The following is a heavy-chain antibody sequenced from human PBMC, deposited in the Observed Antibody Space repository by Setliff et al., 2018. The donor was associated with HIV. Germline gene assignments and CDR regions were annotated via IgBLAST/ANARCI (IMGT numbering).Heavy chain of an antibody. CDR1: GGSISSHY. D-gene: IGHD3-16*02. CDR3: AGAITFGGVIVH. J-gene: IGHJ4*02. CDR2: VYNSGST. Sequence: SETLSLTCTVSGGSISSHYWSWIRQPPGKGLEWIAYVYNSGSTNYNPSLKSRLNILVDTSKNQFSLKLSSVTAADTAVYYCAGAITFGGVIVHWGQGTLVTVSS. V-gene: IGHV4-59*11.